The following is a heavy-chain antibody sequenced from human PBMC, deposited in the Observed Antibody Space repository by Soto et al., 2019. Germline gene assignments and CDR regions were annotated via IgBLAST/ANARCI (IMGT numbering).Heavy chain of an antibody. CDR1: GFTYDDYA. CDR3: AKALLRYFDYYPMDV. V-gene: IGHV3-9*01. J-gene: IGHJ6*02. CDR2: ISWNSGSI. Sequence: PGGSLRLSCAASGFTYDDYAMHWVRQAPGKGLEWVSGISWNSGSIGYADSVKGRFTISRDNAKNSLYLQMSSLRTEDTALYYCAKALLRYFDYYPMDVWGQGTTVPVSS.